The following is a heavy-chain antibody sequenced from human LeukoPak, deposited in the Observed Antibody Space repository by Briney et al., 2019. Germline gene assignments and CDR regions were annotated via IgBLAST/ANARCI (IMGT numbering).Heavy chain of an antibody. V-gene: IGHV3-23*01. CDR2: ISGSGIST. CDR1: GFTVSSNY. CDR3: AKDRGGYCGDDCAGTLLDY. D-gene: IGHD2-21*02. J-gene: IGHJ4*02. Sequence: GGSLRLSCAASGFTVSSNYMSWVRQAPGKGLEWVSAISGSGISTYYADSVKGRFTISRDNSKNTLYLQMNSLRAEDTAVYYCAKDRGGYCGDDCAGTLLDYWGQGTLVTVSS.